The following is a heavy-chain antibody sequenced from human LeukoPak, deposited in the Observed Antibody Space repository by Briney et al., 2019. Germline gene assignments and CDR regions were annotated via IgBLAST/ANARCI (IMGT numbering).Heavy chain of an antibody. V-gene: IGHV3-53*01. J-gene: IGHJ3*02. CDR1: GFTVSSNY. D-gene: IGHD1-26*01. Sequence: GGSLRLSCAASGFTVSSNYMSWVRQAPGKGLEWVSVIYSGGSTYYADSVKGRFTISRDNSKYTLYLQMNSLRAEDTAVYYCAREQESGSFYDAFDIWGQGTMVTVSS. CDR3: AREQESGSFYDAFDI. CDR2: IYSGGST.